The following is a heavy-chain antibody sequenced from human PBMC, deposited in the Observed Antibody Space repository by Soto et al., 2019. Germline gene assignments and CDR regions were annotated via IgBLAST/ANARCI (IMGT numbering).Heavy chain of an antibody. J-gene: IGHJ6*02. Sequence: GGSLRLSCAASGFTVSSYAMHWVRQAPGKGLEWVAVISYDGSNKYYADSVKGRFTISRDNSKNTLYLQMNSLRAEDTAVYYCARPISSYYDFWSGYYNPPYYYYGMDVWGQGTTVTVSS. CDR2: ISYDGSNK. CDR1: GFTVSSYA. D-gene: IGHD3-3*01. V-gene: IGHV3-30-3*01. CDR3: ARPISSYYDFWSGYYNPPYYYYGMDV.